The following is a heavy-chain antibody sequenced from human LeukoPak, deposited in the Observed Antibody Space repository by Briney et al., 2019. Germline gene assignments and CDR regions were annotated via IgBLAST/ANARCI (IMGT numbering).Heavy chain of an antibody. CDR2: IYYSGST. V-gene: IGHV4-59*01. CDR1: GGSISSYY. D-gene: IGHD5-24*01. J-gene: IGHJ6*02. CDR3: AREMATMRYGMDV. Sequence: SETLSLTCTVSGGSISSYYWSWIRQPPGKGLEWIGYIYYSGSTNYNPSLKSRVTISVDTSKNQFSLKLSSVTAADTAVCYCAREMATMRYGMDVWGQGTTVTVSS.